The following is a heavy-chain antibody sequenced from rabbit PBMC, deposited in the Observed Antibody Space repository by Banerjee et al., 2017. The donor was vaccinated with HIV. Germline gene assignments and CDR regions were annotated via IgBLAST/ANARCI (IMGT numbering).Heavy chain of an antibody. Sequence: QQQLEESGGGLVTPGGTLTLTCTASGSDISSYSMGWVRQAPGKGLEYIGYISDGGTTYYASWVNGRFTISRENTQNTLYLQLNSLTAADTATYFCARSNTYYGMDLWGPGTLVTVS. CDR1: GSDISSYS. CDR3: ARSNTYYGMDL. V-gene: IGHV1S37*01. CDR2: ISDGGTT. J-gene: IGHJ6*01.